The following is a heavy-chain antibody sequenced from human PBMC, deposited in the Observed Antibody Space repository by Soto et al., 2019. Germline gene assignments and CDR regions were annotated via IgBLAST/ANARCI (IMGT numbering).Heavy chain of an antibody. Sequence: QVQLVESGGGVVQPGRSLRLSCAASGFTFSTYVMHWVRQAPGKGLEWLAVISYDGGSKNYADSVKGRFTISRDNSKNTLYLQMNNLRMEDTAVYYCVRDGPHITSYGYGHYWGQGTLVTVSS. CDR3: VRDGPHITSYGYGHY. D-gene: IGHD3-3*01. V-gene: IGHV3-30-3*01. CDR2: ISYDGGSK. J-gene: IGHJ4*02. CDR1: GFTFSTYV.